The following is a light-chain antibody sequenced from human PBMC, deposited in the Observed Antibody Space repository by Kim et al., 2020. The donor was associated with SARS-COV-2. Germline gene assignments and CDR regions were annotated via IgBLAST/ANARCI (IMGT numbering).Light chain of an antibody. CDR2: YDS. CDR3: QVWDSSSDHPRV. J-gene: IGLJ2*01. Sequence: PGKTARSTCGGNNIGSKSVHRYQQKPGQAPVLVIYYDSDRPSGIPERFSGSNSGNTATLTISRVEAGDEADYYCQVWDSSSDHPRVFGGGTKLTVL. V-gene: IGLV3-21*04. CDR1: NIGSKS.